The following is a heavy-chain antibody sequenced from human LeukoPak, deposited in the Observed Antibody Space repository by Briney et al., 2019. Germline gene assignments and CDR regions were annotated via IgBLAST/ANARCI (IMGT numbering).Heavy chain of an antibody. CDR3: AKGGSPSCYSSSGY. CDR2: ICGSDGSR. D-gene: IGHD2-2*01. V-gene: IGHV3-23*01. J-gene: IGHJ4*02. Sequence: GGSLRLSCAASGFTFSTYAMSWVRQAPGKGLVWVSAICGSDGSRYYADSVKGRFTISRDNSKNTLYLQMNSLRGEDTAVYYCAKGGSPSCYSSSGYWGQGTLVTVSS. CDR1: GFTFSTYA.